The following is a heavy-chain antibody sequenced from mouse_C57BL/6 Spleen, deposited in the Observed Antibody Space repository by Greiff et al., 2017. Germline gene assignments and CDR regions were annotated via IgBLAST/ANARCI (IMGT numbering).Heavy chain of an antibody. D-gene: IGHD1-1*02. J-gene: IGHJ4*01. CDR1: GYTFTSYW. CDR3: GESKGGYYAMDY. V-gene: IGHV1-64*01. CDR2: IHPNSGST. Sequence: QVQLQQPGAELVKPGASVKLSCKASGYTFTSYWMHWVKQRPGQGLEWIGMIHPNSGSTNYNEKFKSKATLTVDKSSSTAYMQLSSLTSEDSAVYYCGESKGGYYAMDYWGQGTSVTVSS.